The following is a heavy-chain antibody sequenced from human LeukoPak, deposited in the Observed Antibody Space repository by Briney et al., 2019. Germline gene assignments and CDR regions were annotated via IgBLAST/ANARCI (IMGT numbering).Heavy chain of an antibody. J-gene: IGHJ4*02. D-gene: IGHD3-10*01. CDR3: ARGATYYYGSGSYVDY. Sequence: GVSLRLSCAASGFTFSSYAMHWVRQAPGKGLEYVSAISSNGGSTYYANSVKGRFTISRDNSKNTLYLQMGSLRAEDMAVYYCARGATYYYGSGSYVDYWGQGTLVTVSS. CDR1: GFTFSSYA. V-gene: IGHV3-64*01. CDR2: ISSNGGST.